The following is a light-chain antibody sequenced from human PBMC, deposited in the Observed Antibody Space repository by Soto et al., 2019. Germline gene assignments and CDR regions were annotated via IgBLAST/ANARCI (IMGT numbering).Light chain of an antibody. CDR3: LQRSSWPRT. CDR1: QSVSSY. J-gene: IGKJ2*01. CDR2: DAS. Sequence: EIVLTQSPATLSLSPGERATLSCRASQSVSSYLAWYQQKPGQAPRRLIYDASNWATAIPDRFSGSGSETNFTLTNNNLDPEDFAVYYCLQRSSWPRTFGQGTSLEIK. V-gene: IGKV3-11*01.